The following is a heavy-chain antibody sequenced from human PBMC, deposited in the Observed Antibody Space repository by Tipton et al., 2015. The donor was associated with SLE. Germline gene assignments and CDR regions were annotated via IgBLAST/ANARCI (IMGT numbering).Heavy chain of an antibody. CDR3: ARSSWYSSSPSEY. CDR1: GGSISSYY. Sequence: TLSLTCTVSGGSISSYYWSWIRQPPGKGLEWIGYIYYSGSTNYNPSLKSRVTISVDTSNNQFSLKLSSVTAADTAVYYCARSSWYSSSPSEYWGQGTLVTVSS. CDR2: IYYSGST. D-gene: IGHD6-13*01. J-gene: IGHJ4*02. V-gene: IGHV4-59*01.